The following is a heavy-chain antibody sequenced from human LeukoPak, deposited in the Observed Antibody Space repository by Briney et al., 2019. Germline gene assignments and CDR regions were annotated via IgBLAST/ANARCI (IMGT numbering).Heavy chain of an antibody. Sequence: GGSLRFSCSASGFTVSSNYMSWVRQAPGKGLEWVSGIYSGGSTYYADSVKGRFTISRDNSKNTLYLQMNSLRAEDTAVYYCASGSGSYRTPYYYMDVWGTGTTVTVSS. J-gene: IGHJ6*03. D-gene: IGHD3-10*01. V-gene: IGHV3-53*01. CDR3: ASGSGSYRTPYYYMDV. CDR2: IYSGGST. CDR1: GFTVSSNY.